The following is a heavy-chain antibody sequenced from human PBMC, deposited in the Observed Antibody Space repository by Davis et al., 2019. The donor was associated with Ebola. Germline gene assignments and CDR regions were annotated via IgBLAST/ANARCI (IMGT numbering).Heavy chain of an antibody. CDR2: ISYDGSKK. J-gene: IGHJ4*02. D-gene: IGHD3-10*01. V-gene: IGHV3-30*03. CDR1: GFTFSTYA. CDR3: ARDTWEFGSGSYYEVD. Sequence: GGSLRLSCAASGFTFSTYAIHWVRQAPGRGLEWVAAISYDGSKKGYADSVKGRFTISRDNAKNSLYLQMDSLRVEDTAVYYCARDTWEFGSGSYYEVDWGQGTLVTVSP.